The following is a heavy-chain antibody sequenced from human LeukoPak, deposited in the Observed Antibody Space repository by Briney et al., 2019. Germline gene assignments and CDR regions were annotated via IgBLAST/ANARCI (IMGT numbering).Heavy chain of an antibody. J-gene: IGHJ4*02. CDR3: SVRRGLDY. V-gene: IGHV3-30*02. D-gene: IGHD3-9*01. CDR1: GFTFSTYA. CDR2: IRYDGSNK. Sequence: PGGSLRLSCAASGFTFSTYAMHWVRQAPGKGLEWVAFIRYDGSNKYHADSVKGRFTISRDNSKNTLYLHYCAKGHYYNILTGYSVRRGLDYWGQGTLVTVSS.